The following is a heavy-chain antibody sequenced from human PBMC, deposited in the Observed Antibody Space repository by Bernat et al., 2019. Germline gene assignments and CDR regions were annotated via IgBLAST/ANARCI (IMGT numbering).Heavy chain of an antibody. Sequence: EVQVLESGGGLVQPGESLRLSCGASGFTFRNYAMSWVRQAPGKGLEWVSGINNDGIITTYADSVKGRFTISRDNAKNTLYLQMNSLRAEDTAVYYCASGISIFQGNVDDSWGQGTLVSVSS. CDR1: GFTFRNYA. J-gene: IGHJ4*02. D-gene: IGHD2/OR15-2a*01. CDR2: INNDGIIT. CDR3: ASGISIFQGNVDDS. V-gene: IGHV3-74*02.